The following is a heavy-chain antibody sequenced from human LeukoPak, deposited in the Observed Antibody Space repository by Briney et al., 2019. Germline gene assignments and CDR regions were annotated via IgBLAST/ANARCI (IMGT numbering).Heavy chain of an antibody. Sequence: PSQTLSLTCTVSGGSISTYYWSWIRRPPGKVLEWIAYIHASGPTNYNPSLKSRITISVDTSKNQFSLKLSAVTAAATPVSYCARHDGGEAHRPFDNWGQGTLVTV. CDR1: GGSISTYY. J-gene: IGHJ4*02. V-gene: IGHV4-4*09. CDR2: IHASGPT. D-gene: IGHD4-17*01. CDR3: ARHDGGEAHRPFDN.